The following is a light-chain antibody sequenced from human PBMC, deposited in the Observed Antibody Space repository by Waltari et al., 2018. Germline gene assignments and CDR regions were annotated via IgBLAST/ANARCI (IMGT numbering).Light chain of an antibody. J-gene: IGKJ1*01. CDR1: QSIRSN. Sequence: EIVMTQSPATLSVFPGERATLSCRASQSIRSNLAWYQRKPGQPPRLLIYGASTRATGIPARFSGSGSGTEFTLTISSLQSEDFAVYFCQQYDNWLGTFGQGTKVEIK. V-gene: IGKV3-15*01. CDR3: QQYDNWLGT. CDR2: GAS.